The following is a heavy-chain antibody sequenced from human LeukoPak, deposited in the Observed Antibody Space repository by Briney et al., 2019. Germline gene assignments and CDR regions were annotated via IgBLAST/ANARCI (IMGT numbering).Heavy chain of an antibody. Sequence: GSLRLSCATSGFTFSSYAMSWVRQAPGKGLEWVPAISGSGGSTYYADSVKGRLTISRDNSKNTLYLQMNSLRAEDTAVYYCAKVRIAVAGTFDYWGQGTLVTVSS. V-gene: IGHV3-23*01. CDR1: GFTFSSYA. J-gene: IGHJ4*02. D-gene: IGHD6-19*01. CDR3: AKVRIAVAGTFDY. CDR2: ISGSGGST.